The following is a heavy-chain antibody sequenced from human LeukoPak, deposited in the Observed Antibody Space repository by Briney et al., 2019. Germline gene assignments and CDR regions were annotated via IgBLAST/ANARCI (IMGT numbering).Heavy chain of an antibody. V-gene: IGHV1-18*01. CDR1: GYTFTSYG. Sequence: ASVKVSCKASGYTFTSYGITWVRQAPGQGLEWMGWISPKNGNTNQAQILQGRVTMTTDTSTDTAYMELRSLRSDDTAMYYCARGPTNFDYWGQGTLVTVPS. CDR3: ARGPTNFDY. J-gene: IGHJ4*02. D-gene: IGHD2-2*01. CDR2: ISPKNGNT.